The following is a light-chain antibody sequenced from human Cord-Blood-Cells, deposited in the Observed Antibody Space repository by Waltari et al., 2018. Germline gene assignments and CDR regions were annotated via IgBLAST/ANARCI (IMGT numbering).Light chain of an antibody. Sequence: QSALTQPASVSVSPGQSITISCTGTSSDVGGYNYVSWYQQHPGKAPKLMIYDVSNRPSGVSNRCSGYKSGNTAALIISGRQAEDEADYDCSSYTSSSTYVFGTGTKVTVL. CDR2: DVS. V-gene: IGLV2-14*01. CDR3: SSYTSSSTYV. J-gene: IGLJ1*01. CDR1: SSDVGGYNY.